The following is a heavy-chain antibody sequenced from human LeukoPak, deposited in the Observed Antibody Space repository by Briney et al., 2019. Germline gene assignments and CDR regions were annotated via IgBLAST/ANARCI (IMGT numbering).Heavy chain of an antibody. Sequence: GGSLRLSCAASGFTFSNYEMNWVRQAPGKGLEWVSYISSSGSSIYYADSVKGRFTISRDNAKNSLYLQMNTLRPEDTAIYYCAKDDGWLQYGNWGRGTLVTVSS. CDR2: ISSSGSSI. V-gene: IGHV3-48*03. CDR3: AKDDGWLQYGN. D-gene: IGHD5-24*01. J-gene: IGHJ4*02. CDR1: GFTFSNYE.